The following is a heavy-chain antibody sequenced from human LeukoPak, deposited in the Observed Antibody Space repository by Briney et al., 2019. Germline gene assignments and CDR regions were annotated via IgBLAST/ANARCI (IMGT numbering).Heavy chain of an antibody. D-gene: IGHD3-22*01. Sequence: GGSLRLSCAASGFTFSSYAMSWVRQTPGKGLEWVSAISGSGSSTHYADSVKGRFTTSRDNSKNTLYLQMNSLRAEDTAVYYCAKDSYDSSGYYEKYFQHWGQGTLVTVSS. CDR2: ISGSGSST. V-gene: IGHV3-23*01. CDR1: GFTFSSYA. J-gene: IGHJ1*01. CDR3: AKDSYDSSGYYEKYFQH.